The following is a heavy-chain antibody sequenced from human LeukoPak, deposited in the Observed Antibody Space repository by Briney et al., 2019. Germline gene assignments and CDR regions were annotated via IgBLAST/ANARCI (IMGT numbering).Heavy chain of an antibody. J-gene: IGHJ4*02. D-gene: IGHD1/OR15-1a*01. CDR3: AREGYNWNNFDY. CDR2: IYYSGST. V-gene: IGHV4-34*09. CDR1: GGSFSGYY. Sequence: SETLSLTCAVYGGSFSGYYWSWIRQPPGKGLEWIGYIYYSGSTYYNPSLKSRVTISVDTSKNQFSLKLSSVTAADTAVYYCAREGYNWNNFDYWGQGTLVTVSS.